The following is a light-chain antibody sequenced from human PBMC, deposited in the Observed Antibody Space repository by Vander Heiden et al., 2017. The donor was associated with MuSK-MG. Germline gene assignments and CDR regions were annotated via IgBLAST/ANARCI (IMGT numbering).Light chain of an antibody. V-gene: IGLV2-8*01. CDR2: EVT. J-gene: IGLJ2*01. CDR3: CSFATTDNLL. CDR1: RSDVGGSNY. Sequence: QSALTQPPSASGSTGQSVTISCTGTRSDVGGSNYVSWYQQHPGKAPNLLIFEVTKRPSGVPDRFSGSKSGYTASLTVSGLQAEDEADYYCCSFATTDNLLFGGGTKLTVL.